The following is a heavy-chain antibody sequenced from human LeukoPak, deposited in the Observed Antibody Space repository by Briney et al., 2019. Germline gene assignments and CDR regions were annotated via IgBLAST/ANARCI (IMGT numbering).Heavy chain of an antibody. D-gene: IGHD3-16*01. Sequence: RGSLTLSCAASTFTFSSSAMSWVRQAPGKGLGWVAVIRSSGGSTFYTDSGKDRFTISRDKSTNTLSRQMNSVRAEDTAVYDCAKSVGGGGYDAFDFWGQGTTVTVSS. J-gene: IGHJ3*01. CDR1: TFTFSSSA. CDR3: AKSVGGGGYDAFDF. CDR2: IRSSGGST. V-gene: IGHV3-23*01.